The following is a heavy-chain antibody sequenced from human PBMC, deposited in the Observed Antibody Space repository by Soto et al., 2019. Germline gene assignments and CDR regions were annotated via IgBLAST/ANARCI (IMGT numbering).Heavy chain of an antibody. J-gene: IGHJ4*02. CDR3: ARDHPHSYGVYYFDY. CDR1: GGSIRNYY. Sequence: PSETLSLTCTVSGGSIRNYYWSWTRQPPGKGLEWIGYVYSSGSTHYNPSLQSRVTISADTSKNQVSLKVNSVTAADTAVYYCARDHPHSYGVYYFDYWGQGTPVTVS. D-gene: IGHD5-18*01. CDR2: VYSSGST. V-gene: IGHV4-59*01.